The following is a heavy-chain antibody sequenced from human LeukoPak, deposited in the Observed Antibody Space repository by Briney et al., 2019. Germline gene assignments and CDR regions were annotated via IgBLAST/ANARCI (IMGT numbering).Heavy chain of an antibody. V-gene: IGHV1-46*01. CDR3: ARDNTAGGPFDY. J-gene: IGHJ4*02. D-gene: IGHD6-13*01. Sequence: ASVKVSCKASGYIFTGYYMHWVRQAPGQGLEWMGIINPSGGRTNYAQKFQGRVTMTRDTSTSAVYMELSSLRSEDTAMYYCARDNTAGGPFDYWGQGTLVTVSS. CDR2: INPSGGRT. CDR1: GYIFTGYY.